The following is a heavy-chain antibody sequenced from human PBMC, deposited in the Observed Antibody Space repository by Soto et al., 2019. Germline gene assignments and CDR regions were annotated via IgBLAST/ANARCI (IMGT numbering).Heavy chain of an antibody. CDR1: GFTFSSYG. CDR2: ISYDGSNK. CDR3: AKDSSATSSWFDP. D-gene: IGHD1-26*01. Sequence: GGSLRLSCAASGFTFSSYGMHWVRQAPGKGLEWVAVISYDGSNKYYADSAKGRFTISRDNSKNTLYLQMNSLRAEDTAVYYCAKDSSATSSWFDPWGQGTLVTVSS. J-gene: IGHJ5*02. V-gene: IGHV3-30*18.